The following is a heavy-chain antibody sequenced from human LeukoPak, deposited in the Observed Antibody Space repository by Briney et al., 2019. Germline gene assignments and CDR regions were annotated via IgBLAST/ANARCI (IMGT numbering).Heavy chain of an antibody. V-gene: IGHV1-18*01. CDR2: ISAYNGNT. CDR1: GYTFTSYG. J-gene: IGHJ5*02. D-gene: IGHD6-19*01. CDR3: ARDKGIAVAGNWFDP. Sequence: ASVKVSCKASGYTFTSYGTSWVRQAPGQGLEWMGWISAYNGNTNYAQKLQGRVTMTTDTSTSTAYMELRSLRSDDTAVYYCARDKGIAVAGNWFDPWGQGTLVTVSS.